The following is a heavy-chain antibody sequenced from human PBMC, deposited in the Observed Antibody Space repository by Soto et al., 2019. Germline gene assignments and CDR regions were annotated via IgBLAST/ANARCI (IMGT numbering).Heavy chain of an antibody. D-gene: IGHD3-10*02. CDR1: GGSIGSGNFY. J-gene: IGHJ4*02. CDR2: IYHTGTI. CDR3: ARQDVQIGPGFFDY. V-gene: IGHV4-30-4*01. Sequence: SETLSLTCSVSGGSIGSGNFYWSWIRQPPGKGLEWLTSIYHTGTIYITPSLRSRLTISSDTSRNQFSLNLTSVTAADTPLYFCARQDVQIGPGFFDYWGRGTLVTVSS.